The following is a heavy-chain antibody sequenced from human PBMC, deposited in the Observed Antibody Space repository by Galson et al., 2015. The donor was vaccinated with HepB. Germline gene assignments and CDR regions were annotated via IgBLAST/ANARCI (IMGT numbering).Heavy chain of an antibody. Sequence: SVKVSCKASGGTFSSYAISWVRQAPGQGLEWMGGIIPIFGTANYAQKFQGRVTITADESTSTAYMELSSLRSEDTAVYYCAGLPLTTVTDAGYYYYYMDVWGKGTTVTVSS. CDR1: GGTFSSYA. CDR3: AGLPLTTVTDAGYYYYYMDV. CDR2: IIPIFGTA. V-gene: IGHV1-69*13. D-gene: IGHD4-11*01. J-gene: IGHJ6*03.